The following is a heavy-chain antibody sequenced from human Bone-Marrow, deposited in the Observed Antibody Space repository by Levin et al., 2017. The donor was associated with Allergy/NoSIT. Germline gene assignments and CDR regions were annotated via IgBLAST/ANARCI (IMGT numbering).Heavy chain of an antibody. D-gene: IGHD2-15*01. J-gene: IGHJ4*02. CDR3: ARDRHCSGGSCKGV. V-gene: IGHV3-33*01. Sequence: GESLKISCATYGFTFSSHGMHWVRQAPGKGMEWVALIWYDGSIKYYADSVKGRFTLSRDNSKNTLYLQMNSLGAEDTAVYYCARDRHCSGGSCKGVWGQGTLVTVSS. CDR2: IWYDGSIK. CDR1: GFTFSSHG.